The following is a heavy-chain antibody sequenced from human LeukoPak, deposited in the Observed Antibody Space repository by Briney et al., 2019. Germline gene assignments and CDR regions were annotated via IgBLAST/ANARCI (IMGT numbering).Heavy chain of an antibody. V-gene: IGHV3-23*01. CDR2: ISGSGGST. CDR1: GFTFDDYA. Sequence: GSLRLSCAASGFTFDDYAMHWVRQAPGKGLEWVSAISGSGGSTYYADSVKGRFTISRDNSKNTLYLQMNSLRAEDTAVYYCAKEGRYDFWSGYYSSVAFDYWGQGTLVTVSS. CDR3: AKEGRYDFWSGYYSSVAFDY. D-gene: IGHD3-3*01. J-gene: IGHJ4*02.